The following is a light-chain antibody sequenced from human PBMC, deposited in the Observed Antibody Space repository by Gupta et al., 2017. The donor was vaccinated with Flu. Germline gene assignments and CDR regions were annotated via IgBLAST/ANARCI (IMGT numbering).Light chain of an antibody. Sequence: DIVLTQSPGTLSLSLGERATLSCRASQTVTSNYLAWYQQKPGQAPRLLMYGVSSRATGIPGRFRGSGSGTGFTFTISRRGPQAFALLYCQQYASSPITFGQGTRLEIK. CDR1: QTVTSNY. J-gene: IGKJ5*01. V-gene: IGKV3-20*01. CDR2: GVS. CDR3: QQYASSPIT.